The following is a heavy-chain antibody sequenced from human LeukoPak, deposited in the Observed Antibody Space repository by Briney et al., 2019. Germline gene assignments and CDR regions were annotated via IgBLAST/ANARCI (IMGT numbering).Heavy chain of an antibody. CDR2: IKSKTDGGTT. V-gene: IGHV3-15*01. CDR1: GFTFSNAW. J-gene: IGHJ6*01. D-gene: IGHD4-11*01. CDR3: PPDHPTVSTTCYYYRIDV. Sequence: PGGTLRLSCAVSGFTFSNAWMSWVRQARGKGLEWVGRIKSKTDGGTTDYVARVKGRFPISSDDSNNPLYLKMNILKTDDTAVYYCPPDHPTVSTTCYYYRIDVWGKGTTVTVSS.